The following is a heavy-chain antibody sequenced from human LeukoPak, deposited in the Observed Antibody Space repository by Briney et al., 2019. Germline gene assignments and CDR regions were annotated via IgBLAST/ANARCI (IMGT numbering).Heavy chain of an antibody. J-gene: IGHJ1*01. D-gene: IGHD3-22*01. CDR2: IKSDGST. V-gene: IGHV3-74*01. CDR1: GFTFSSYS. Sequence: PGGSLRLSCAASGFTFSSYSMNWVRQAPGKGLVWVSRIKSDGSTRYADSVKGRFTISRDNAKNTVSLQMNSLRAEDTGVYYCARAPSEIGGYYPEYFRHWGQGTLVTVSP. CDR3: ARAPSEIGGYYPEYFRH.